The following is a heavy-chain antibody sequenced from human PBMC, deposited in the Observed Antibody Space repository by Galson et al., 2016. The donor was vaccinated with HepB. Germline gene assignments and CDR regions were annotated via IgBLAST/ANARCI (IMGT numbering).Heavy chain of an antibody. D-gene: IGHD3-22*01. V-gene: IGHV4-30-2*01. CDR2: VHHNGNT. Sequence: TLSLTCAVSGGSMSSGFSSWSWIRQPPGKGLEWIGYVHHNGNTYYNPSLKSRVTMSVDRSKNQFSLNLSSVTAADTAVDYCARVPMTEIDYWGQGTLVTVSS. J-gene: IGHJ4*02. CDR3: ARVPMTEIDY. CDR1: GGSMSSGFSS.